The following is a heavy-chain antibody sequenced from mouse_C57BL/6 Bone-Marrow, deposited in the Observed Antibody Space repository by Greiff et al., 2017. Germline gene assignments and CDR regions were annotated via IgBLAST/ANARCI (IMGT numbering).Heavy chain of an antibody. CDR3: ARLHYYGSSYWYFDV. D-gene: IGHD1-1*01. CDR1: GFTFSDYY. V-gene: IGHV5-12*01. Sequence: EVKLEESGGGLVQPGGSLKLSCAASGFTFSDYYMYWVRQTPEKRLEWVAYISNGGGSTYYPDTVKGRFTISSDNAKNTLYLQMSRLKSEDTAMYYCARLHYYGSSYWYFDVWGTGTTVTVSS. J-gene: IGHJ1*03. CDR2: ISNGGGST.